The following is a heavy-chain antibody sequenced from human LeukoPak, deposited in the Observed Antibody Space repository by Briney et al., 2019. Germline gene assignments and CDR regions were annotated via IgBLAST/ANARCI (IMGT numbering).Heavy chain of an antibody. Sequence: GGSLRLSCTASEFSFSRYSMHWVRQAPGKGLEWVSSITSTSNYKNYADSVKGRFTISRDNAKNSLYLQMNSLRAEDTAVYYCARGGYCSGGSCYVRSPIDYWGQGTLVTVSS. CDR3: ARGGYCSGGSCYVRSPIDY. CDR2: ITSTSNYK. CDR1: EFSFSRYS. J-gene: IGHJ4*02. V-gene: IGHV3-21*01. D-gene: IGHD2-15*01.